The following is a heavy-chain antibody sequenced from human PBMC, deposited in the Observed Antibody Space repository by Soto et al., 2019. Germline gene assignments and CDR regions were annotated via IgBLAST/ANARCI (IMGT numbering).Heavy chain of an antibody. Sequence: QVQLVQSGAEVKKPGSSVKVSCKASGGTFSSYTISWVRQAPGQGLEWMGRIIPILGIANYAQKFQGRVRITADKATSTAYMELSSLRSEDTAVYYCARVGVSGSYGSVPGFRWFDPWGQGTLVTVSS. CDR3: ARVGVSGSYGSVPGFRWFDP. V-gene: IGHV1-69*02. J-gene: IGHJ5*02. CDR1: GGTFSSYT. D-gene: IGHD3-10*01. CDR2: IIPILGIA.